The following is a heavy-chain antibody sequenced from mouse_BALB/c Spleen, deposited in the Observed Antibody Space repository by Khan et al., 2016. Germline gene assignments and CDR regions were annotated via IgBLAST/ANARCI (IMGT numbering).Heavy chain of an antibody. D-gene: IGHD1-1*01. J-gene: IGHJ4*01. CDR3: ARDTTVEGYAMDY. CDR1: GYTFTDYN. Sequence: VQLQQSGPELVKPGASVKIPCKASGYTFTDYNMDWVKQSHGKSLEWIGDINPNNGGTIYNQKFKGKATLTVDKSSSTAYMELSSLTSEDTAVYYCARDTTVEGYAMDYWGQGTSVTVSS. V-gene: IGHV1-18*01. CDR2: INPNNGGT.